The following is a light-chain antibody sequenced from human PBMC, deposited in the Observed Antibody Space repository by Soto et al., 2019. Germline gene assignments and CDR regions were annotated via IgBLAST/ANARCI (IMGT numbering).Light chain of an antibody. V-gene: IGKV3-20*01. CDR3: QQYGTSPFT. J-gene: IGKJ2*01. Sequence: EIVLTQSPGTLSLSPGEIATLSCRASQTVGSNYLAWYQQKPGQAPRLLIYVASSRATGIPDRFSGSGSGTDFTLTISRLEPEDFAVYYGQQYGTSPFTFGQGTKLE. CDR1: QTVGSNY. CDR2: VAS.